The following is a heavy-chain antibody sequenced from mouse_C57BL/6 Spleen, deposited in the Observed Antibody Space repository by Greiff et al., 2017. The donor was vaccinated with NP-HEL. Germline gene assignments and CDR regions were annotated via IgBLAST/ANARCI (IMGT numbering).Heavy chain of an antibody. J-gene: IGHJ3*01. V-gene: IGHV1-55*01. D-gene: IGHD1-1*01. CDR1: GYTFTSYW. Sequence: QVQLKQPGAELVKPGASVKMSCKASGYTFTSYWITWVKQRPGQGLEWIGDIYPGSGSTNYNEKFKSKATLTVDTSSSTAYMQLSSLTSEDSAVYYCARSDYGSSLFAYWGQGTLVTVSA. CDR2: IYPGSGST. CDR3: ARSDYGSSLFAY.